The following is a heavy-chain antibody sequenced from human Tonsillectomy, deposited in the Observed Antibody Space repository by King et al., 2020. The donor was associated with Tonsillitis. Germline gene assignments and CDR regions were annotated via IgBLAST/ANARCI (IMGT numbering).Heavy chain of an antibody. CDR2: INRDGSVE. CDR1: GFTFNSYW. Sequence: VQLVESGGGLVQPGGSLRLSCAASGFTFNSYWMHWVRQAPDTGLEWVANINRDGSVEHYVDSVKGRFPISRDNAKNSLYLQISSLRVEDTAVYYCARDGGYCSGGSCRDALDIWGQGTMVTVSS. CDR3: ARDGGYCSGGSCRDALDI. D-gene: IGHD2-15*01. J-gene: IGHJ3*02. V-gene: IGHV3-7*03.